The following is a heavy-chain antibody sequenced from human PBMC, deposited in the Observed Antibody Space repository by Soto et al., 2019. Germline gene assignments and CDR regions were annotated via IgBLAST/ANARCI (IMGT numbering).Heavy chain of an antibody. CDR1: GGSISSYY. CDR3: ARDTRITMVRGVIAVGYYYYYGMDV. J-gene: IGHJ6*02. CDR2: IYYSGST. D-gene: IGHD3-10*01. Sequence: SETLSLTCTVSGGSISSYYWSWIRQPPGKGLEWTGYIYYSGSTNYNPSLKSRVTISVDTSKNRFSLKLSSVTAADTAVYYCARDTRITMVRGVIAVGYYYYYGMDVWGQGTTVTVSS. V-gene: IGHV4-59*01.